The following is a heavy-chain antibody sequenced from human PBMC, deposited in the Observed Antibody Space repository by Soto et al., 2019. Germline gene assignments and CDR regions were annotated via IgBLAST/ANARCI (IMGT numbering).Heavy chain of an antibody. Sequence: EVQLVESGGGLVQPGGSLRLSCVDSGFTFSSYWMSWVRQAPVKGLEWVGKIKQDGSEENDVDSLKGRFTISRDNAKNSMYLQMNSLRVEDTAVYYCARIAATGRGWDVWGQGTTVVVSS. CDR1: GFTFSSYW. V-gene: IGHV3-7*01. D-gene: IGHD6-13*01. J-gene: IGHJ6*02. CDR2: IKQDGSEE. CDR3: ARIAATGRGWDV.